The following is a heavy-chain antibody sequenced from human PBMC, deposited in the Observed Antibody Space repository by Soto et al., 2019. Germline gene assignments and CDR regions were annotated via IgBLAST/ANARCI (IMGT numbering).Heavy chain of an antibody. CDR1: GYSCTSYW. J-gene: IGHJ4*02. CDR2: IWPDDSDT. V-gene: IGHV5-51*01. D-gene: IGHD4-4*01. Sequence: PGESLKISRKGSGYSCTSYWIGWVRQMPGKGLEWMGIIWPDDSDTRYSPSFQGQVTISADKSINTAYVQWSSPKASDTAMYYCARHGKLYDNSNVFDNWGQGTPVTVSS. CDR3: ARHGKLYDNSNVFDN.